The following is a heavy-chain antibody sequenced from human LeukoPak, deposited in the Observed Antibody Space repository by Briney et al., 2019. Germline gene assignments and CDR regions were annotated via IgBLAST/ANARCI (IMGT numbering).Heavy chain of an antibody. CDR1: GGTFSSYA. CDR3: ARDRGSTHYYYGMDV. CDR2: IIPIFGTA. Sequence: SVKVSCKASGGTFSSYAISWVLQAPGQGLEWMGGIIPIFGTANYAQKFQGRVTITADESTSTAYMELSSLRSEDTAVYYCARDRGSTHYYYGMDVWGQGTTVTVSS. J-gene: IGHJ6*02. D-gene: IGHD2-15*01. V-gene: IGHV1-69*01.